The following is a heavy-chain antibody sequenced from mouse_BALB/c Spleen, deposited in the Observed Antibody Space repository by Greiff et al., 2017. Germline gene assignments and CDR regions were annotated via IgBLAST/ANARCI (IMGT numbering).Heavy chain of an antibody. D-gene: IGHD1-1*01. CDR1: GYSITSDYA. J-gene: IGHJ3*01. Sequence: EVKLMESGPGLVKPSQSLSLTCTVTGYSITSDYAWNWIRQFPGNKLEWMGYISYSGSTSYNPSLKSRISITRDTSKNQFFLQLNSVTTEDTATYYCASITTVPSWFAYWGQGTLVTVSA. V-gene: IGHV3-2*02. CDR3: ASITTVPSWFAY. CDR2: ISYSGST.